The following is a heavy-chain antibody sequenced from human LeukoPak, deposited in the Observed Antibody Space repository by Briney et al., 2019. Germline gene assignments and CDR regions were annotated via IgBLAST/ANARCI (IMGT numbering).Heavy chain of an antibody. CDR1: GGSFNGHH. J-gene: IGHJ6*03. Sequence: PSETLSLTCAVYGGSFNGHHWTWIRQAPGKGLEWIGEIKYSGSTNYNPSLKSRVTISVDTSKNHFSLKLSPVTAADTALYYCARGTTVTTFQAGTYYCYYIDVWGKGTTVAVSS. D-gene: IGHD4-17*01. CDR2: IKYSGST. V-gene: IGHV4-34*01. CDR3: ARGTTVTTFQAGTYYCYYIDV.